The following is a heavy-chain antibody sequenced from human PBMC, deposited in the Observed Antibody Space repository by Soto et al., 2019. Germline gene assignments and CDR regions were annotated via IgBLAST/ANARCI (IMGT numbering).Heavy chain of an antibody. CDR1: GGTFSSYA. D-gene: IGHD1-26*01. CDR2: IIPIFGTA. Sequence: SVKVSCKASGGTFSSYAISWVRQAPGQGLEWMGGIIPIFGTANYAQKFQGRVTITADESTSTAYMELSSLRSEDTAVYYCATARKWELLVGYFDYWGQGTLVTVSS. J-gene: IGHJ4*02. CDR3: ATARKWELLVGYFDY. V-gene: IGHV1-69*13.